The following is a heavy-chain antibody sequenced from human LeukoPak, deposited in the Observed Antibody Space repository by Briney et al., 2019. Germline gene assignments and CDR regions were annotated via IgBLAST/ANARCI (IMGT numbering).Heavy chain of an antibody. CDR2: IYYSGST. Sequence: PSETLSLTCTVSGGSISSSSYYWGWIRQPPGKGLEWIGSIYYSGSTYYNPSLKSRVTISVDTSKNQFSLKLSSVTAADTAVYYCARTGDYFQATWGKGTLVTVSS. D-gene: IGHD2/OR15-2a*01. V-gene: IGHV4-39*01. CDR1: GGSISSSSYY. J-gene: IGHJ5*02. CDR3: ARTGDYFQAT.